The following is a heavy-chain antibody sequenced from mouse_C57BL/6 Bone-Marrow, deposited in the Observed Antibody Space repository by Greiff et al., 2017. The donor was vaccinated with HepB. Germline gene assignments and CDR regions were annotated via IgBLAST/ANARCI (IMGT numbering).Heavy chain of an antibody. V-gene: IGHV2-5*01. J-gene: IGHJ3*01. CDR1: GFSLTSYG. CDR3: AKNTIYYDYGGFAY. D-gene: IGHD2-4*01. CDR2: IWRGGST. Sequence: VKLQESGPGLVQPSQSLSITCTVSGFSLTSYGVHWVRQSPGKGLEWLGVIWRGGSTDYNAAFMSRLSITKDNSKSQVFFKMNSLQADDTAIYYCAKNTIYYDYGGFAYWGQGTLVTVSA.